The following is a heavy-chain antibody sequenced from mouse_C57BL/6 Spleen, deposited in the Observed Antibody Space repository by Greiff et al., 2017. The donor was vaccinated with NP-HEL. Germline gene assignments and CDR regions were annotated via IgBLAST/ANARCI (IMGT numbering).Heavy chain of an antibody. Sequence: QVQLQQSGAELVKPGASVKLSCKASGYTFTSYWMQWVKQRPGQGLEWIGEIDPSDSYTNYNQKFTGKATLTVDTSSSTAYMQLSSLTSEDSAVYYCARGLSYGNYTDYAMDYWGQGTSVTVSS. CDR2: IDPSDSYT. J-gene: IGHJ4*01. CDR3: ARGLSYGNYTDYAMDY. V-gene: IGHV1-50*01. CDR1: GYTFTSYW. D-gene: IGHD2-1*01.